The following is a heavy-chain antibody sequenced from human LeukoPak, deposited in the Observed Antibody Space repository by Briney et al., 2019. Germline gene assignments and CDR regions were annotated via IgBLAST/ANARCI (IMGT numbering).Heavy chain of an antibody. D-gene: IGHD4-17*01. CDR1: GYTFTSYG. V-gene: IGHV1-18*01. CDR2: ISAYNGNT. J-gene: IGHJ5*02. CDR3: ASLPNYGDYHFDP. Sequence: ASVKVSCKASGYTFTSYGISWVRQAPGQELEWMGWISAYNGNTNYAQKLQGRVTMTTDTSTSTAYMELRSLRSDDTAVYYCASLPNYGDYHFDPWGQGTLVTVSS.